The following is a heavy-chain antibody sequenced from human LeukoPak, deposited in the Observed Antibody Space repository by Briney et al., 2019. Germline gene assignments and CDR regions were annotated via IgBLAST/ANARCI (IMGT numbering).Heavy chain of an antibody. D-gene: IGHD3-22*01. CDR3: ARVHYDSSGYYGFDY. CDR1: GGSIRSSYYY. V-gene: IGHV4-39*01. Sequence: SETLSLTCTVSGGSIRSSYYYWGWIRQPPGKGLEWIGSIYDSGSTYYNPSLKSRVTISVDTSKNQFSLKLNSVTAADTAVYYCARVHYDSSGYYGFDYWGQGTLVTVSS. J-gene: IGHJ4*02. CDR2: IYDSGST.